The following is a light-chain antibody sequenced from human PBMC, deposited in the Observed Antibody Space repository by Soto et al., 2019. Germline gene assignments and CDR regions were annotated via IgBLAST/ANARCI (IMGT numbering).Light chain of an antibody. Sequence: QSVLTQPPSVSGSPGHAVTITGAGTSSDVGGYDYVSWYQHRPGQAPKPLIYDMTNLPSGARVRFSGSKSGITASLTISGLQAEDDADFYCCSYGGSFPCVFGTGTKVTVL. J-gene: IGLJ1*01. CDR1: SSDVGGYDY. V-gene: IGLV2-11*01. CDR3: CSYGGSFPCV. CDR2: DMT.